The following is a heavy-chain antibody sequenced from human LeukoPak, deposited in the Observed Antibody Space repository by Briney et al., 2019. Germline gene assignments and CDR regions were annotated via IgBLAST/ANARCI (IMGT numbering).Heavy chain of an antibody. CDR3: ARDYSSRWYSYFDY. J-gene: IGHJ4*02. D-gene: IGHD6-13*01. CDR2: INSDGSST. Sequence: GGSLRLSCAASGFTFSSYWMHWVRQAPGKGLVWVSRINSDGSSTRYADSVKGRFTISRDNAKNTLYLQMNSCSAEDTAVYYCARDYSSRWYSYFDYWGQGTLVTVSS. V-gene: IGHV3-74*01. CDR1: GFTFSSYW.